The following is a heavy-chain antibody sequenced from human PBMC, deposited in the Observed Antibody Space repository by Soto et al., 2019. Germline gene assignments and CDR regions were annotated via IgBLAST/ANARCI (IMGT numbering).Heavy chain of an antibody. V-gene: IGHV3-30*18. J-gene: IGHJ6*02. D-gene: IGHD2-2*01. CDR2: ISYDGSNK. CDR1: GFTFSSYG. Sequence: QVQLVESGGGVVQPGRSLRLSCAASGFTFSSYGMHWVRQAPGKGLEWVAVISYDGSNKYYADSVKGRFTISRDNSTHTLYLQMNGLRAEDTAVYYCAKGPAIVLVPAAMNYCYGMDVWGQGSTVTVSS. CDR3: AKGPAIVLVPAAMNYCYGMDV.